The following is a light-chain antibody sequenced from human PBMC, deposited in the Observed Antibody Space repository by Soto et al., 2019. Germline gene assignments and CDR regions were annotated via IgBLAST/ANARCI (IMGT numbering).Light chain of an antibody. V-gene: IGKV1-39*01. J-gene: IGKJ3*01. CDR2: AAS. Sequence: DIQMTQSPSSLSASVGDRVTITCRASQSISYFLNWYQQKSGTAPKLLIYAASSLQSGVPLRFSGSESGPDFTLTITNLQPEDFATYYCQQTYSVPFTFGPGNKVDV. CDR3: QQTYSVPFT. CDR1: QSISYF.